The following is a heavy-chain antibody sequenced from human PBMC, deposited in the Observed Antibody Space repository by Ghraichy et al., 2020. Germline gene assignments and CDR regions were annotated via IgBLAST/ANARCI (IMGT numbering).Heavy chain of an antibody. CDR1: GGTFSRHA. V-gene: IGHV1-69*13. CDR3: ARECTTGIVVVQVYYMDV. D-gene: IGHD2-2*01. J-gene: IGHJ6*03. Sequence: SVKVSCKASGGTFSRHAISWVRQAPGQGLEWMGRIVPIFNRAYYAQKFQDRVTITADESTSTAYLELNSLRSEDTAVYYCARECTTGIVVVQVYYMDVWGKGTTVTVSS. CDR2: IVPIFNRA.